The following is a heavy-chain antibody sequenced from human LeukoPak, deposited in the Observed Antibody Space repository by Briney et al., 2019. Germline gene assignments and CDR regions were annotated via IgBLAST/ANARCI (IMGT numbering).Heavy chain of an antibody. V-gene: IGHV1-18*01. D-gene: IGHD5-12*01. Sequence: ASVKVSCKASGYTFHNYGISWVRQAPGQGLEWMGWISAYNGNTNYAQELQGRVTMTTGTSTSTAYMELRSLRSDDTAVYYCARDNLVATNLALIYYYYYGMDVWGQGTTVTVSS. CDR2: ISAYNGNT. CDR3: ARDNLVATNLALIYYYYYGMDV. CDR1: GYTFHNYG. J-gene: IGHJ6*02.